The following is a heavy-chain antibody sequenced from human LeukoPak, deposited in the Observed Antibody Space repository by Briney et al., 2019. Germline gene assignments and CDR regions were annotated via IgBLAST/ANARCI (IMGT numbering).Heavy chain of an antibody. V-gene: IGHV3-23*01. D-gene: IGHD6-13*01. CDR2: ISGNGENT. Sequence: GGSLRLSCAASGFTFSSYSMSWIRQAPGKGLEWVSAISGNGENTYYADSMKGRFTISRDNSKNTLYLEMNSLRAEDTAVYYCARDRYVGGSWYEFPDYWGQGTLVTVSS. J-gene: IGHJ4*02. CDR3: ARDRYVGGSWYEFPDY. CDR1: GFTFSSYS.